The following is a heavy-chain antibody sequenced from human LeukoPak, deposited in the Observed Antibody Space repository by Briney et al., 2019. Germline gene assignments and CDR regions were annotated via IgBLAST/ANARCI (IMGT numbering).Heavy chain of an antibody. Sequence: ASVKVSCKASGYTFTSYYMHWVRQAPGQGLEWMGIINPSGGSTSYAQKFQGRVTMTRDMSTSTVYMELSSLRSEDTAVYYCARVGSYCSSTSCHFDYWGQGTLVTVSS. D-gene: IGHD2-2*01. CDR3: ARVGSYCSSTSCHFDY. J-gene: IGHJ4*02. CDR1: GYTFTSYY. CDR2: INPSGGST. V-gene: IGHV1-46*01.